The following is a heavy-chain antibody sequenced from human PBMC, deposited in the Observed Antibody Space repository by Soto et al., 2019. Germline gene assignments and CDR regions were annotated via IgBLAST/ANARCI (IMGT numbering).Heavy chain of an antibody. V-gene: IGHV4-30-4*01. CDR2: ISNSGST. Sequence: SETLSLTCTVSGGSVTSHEDYWTWIRHSPGKGLEWIGYISNSGSTGYNPSLKTRLSMSVDRSKNQFTLRLTSVTAADTAVYFCATESGSTYGYFDHWGQGTQVTVSS. CDR3: ATESGSTYGYFDH. CDR1: GGSVTSHEDY. J-gene: IGHJ4*02. D-gene: IGHD5-18*01.